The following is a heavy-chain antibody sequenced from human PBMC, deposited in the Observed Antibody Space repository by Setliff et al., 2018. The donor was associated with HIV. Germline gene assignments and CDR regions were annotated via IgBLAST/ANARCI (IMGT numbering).Heavy chain of an antibody. V-gene: IGHV4-59*08. J-gene: IGHJ1*01. CDR3: ARQGYNYDSSGYLIPAGYFQH. CDR1: GGSISSYY. D-gene: IGHD3-22*01. CDR2: INHRGST. Sequence: SETLSLTCTVSGGSISSYYWSWIRQPPGKGLEWIGEINHRGSTNYNPSFKSRVTISPDTSNNQFSLKLTSVTDADTAVYYCARQGYNYDSSGYLIPAGYFQHWGQGTLVTVSS.